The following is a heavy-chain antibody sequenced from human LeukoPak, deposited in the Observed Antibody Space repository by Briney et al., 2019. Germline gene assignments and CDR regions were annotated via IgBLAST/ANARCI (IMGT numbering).Heavy chain of an antibody. CDR2: ISWNSGSI. D-gene: IGHD3-22*01. CDR3: AKAASSYYYDSSGYPY. V-gene: IGHV3-9*01. J-gene: IGHJ4*02. Sequence: GGSLRLSCAASGFTFGSYVMNWVRQAPGKGLEWVSGISWNSGSIGYADSVKGRFTISRDNAKNSLYLQMNSLRAEDTALYYCAKAASSYYYDSSGYPYWGQGTLVTVSS. CDR1: GFTFGSYV.